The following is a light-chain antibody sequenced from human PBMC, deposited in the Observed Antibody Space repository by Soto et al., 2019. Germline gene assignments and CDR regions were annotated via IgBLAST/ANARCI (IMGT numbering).Light chain of an antibody. CDR3: QQYNNWPPIT. Sequence: EIVLTQSQATLSLSPGERATLSCRASQSVSSYLAWYQQKPGQAPRLLIYDASNRATGIPARFSGSGSGTEFTLTISSLQSEDFAVYYCQQYNNWPPITFGQGTRLEIK. J-gene: IGKJ5*01. V-gene: IGKV3-11*01. CDR1: QSVSSY. CDR2: DAS.